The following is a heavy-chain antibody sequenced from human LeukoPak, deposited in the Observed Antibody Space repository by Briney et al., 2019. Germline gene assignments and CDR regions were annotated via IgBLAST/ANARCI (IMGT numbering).Heavy chain of an antibody. D-gene: IGHD6-19*01. CDR2: IIPIFGTA. CDR3: ARMYSSGWPFDY. J-gene: IGHJ4*02. V-gene: IGHV1-69*05. Sequence: ASVKVSCKASGGTFSSYAISWVRQAPGQGLEWMGGIIPIFGTANYARKFQGRVTITTDESTSTAYMELSSLRSEATAVYYCARMYSSGWPFDYWGQGTLVTVSS. CDR1: GGTFSSYA.